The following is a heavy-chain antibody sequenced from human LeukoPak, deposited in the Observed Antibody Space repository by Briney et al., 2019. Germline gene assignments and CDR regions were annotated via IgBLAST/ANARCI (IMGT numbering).Heavy chain of an antibody. CDR2: IKSKTDGGTT. D-gene: IGHD4-17*01. CDR1: GFTFSNAW. CDR3: TTGLGAPLYFDY. J-gene: IGHJ4*02. Sequence: GGSLRLSCAASGFTFSNAWMSWVRQAPGKGLEWVGRIKSKTDGGTTDYAAPVKGRFTISRDDSKNTLYLQMNSLKNEDTAVYYCTTGLGAPLYFDYWGQGTLVTVSS. V-gene: IGHV3-15*01.